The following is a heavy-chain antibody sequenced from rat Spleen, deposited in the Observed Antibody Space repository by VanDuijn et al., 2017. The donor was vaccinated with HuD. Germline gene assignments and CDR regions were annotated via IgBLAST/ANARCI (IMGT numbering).Heavy chain of an antibody. CDR3: ARHNSGYGVMDA. D-gene: IGHD4-3*01. V-gene: IGHV5-25*01. CDR1: GFTFSNCD. Sequence: EVQLVESGGGLVQPGRSMKLSCVASGFTFSNCDMAWVRQAPKKGLEWVAYISYNGGSTYYRDSVKGRFTISRDNRKSTLNLQMDSLRSEDTATYYCARHNSGYGVMDAWGQGASVTVSS. J-gene: IGHJ4*01. CDR2: ISYNGGST.